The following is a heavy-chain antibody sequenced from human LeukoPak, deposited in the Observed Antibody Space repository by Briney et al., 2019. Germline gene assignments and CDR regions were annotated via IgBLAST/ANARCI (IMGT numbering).Heavy chain of an antibody. Sequence: GESLKISCRGSGYSFTSYWIGWVRQMPGKGLEWMGIIDRGDYDTSYRPPFQGPVTISADNTISTAYLQWTILQATDTAMYYCAAAGGGAIAKEFDYWGQGTLVTVSS. J-gene: IGHJ4*02. CDR2: IDRGDYDT. D-gene: IGHD3-16*02. V-gene: IGHV5-51*01. CDR3: AAAGGGAIAKEFDY. CDR1: GYSFTSYW.